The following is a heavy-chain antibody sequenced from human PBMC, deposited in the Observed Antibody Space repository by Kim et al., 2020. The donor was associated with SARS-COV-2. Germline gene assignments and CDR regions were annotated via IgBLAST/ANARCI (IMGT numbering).Heavy chain of an antibody. Sequence: YAQKFLGRVTVTADESTSTAYMELSSRRSEDTAVYYCARLVAGGWYYFDYWGQGTLVTVSS. V-gene: IGHV1-69*01. CDR3: ARLVAGGWYYFDY. J-gene: IGHJ4*02. D-gene: IGHD6-19*01.